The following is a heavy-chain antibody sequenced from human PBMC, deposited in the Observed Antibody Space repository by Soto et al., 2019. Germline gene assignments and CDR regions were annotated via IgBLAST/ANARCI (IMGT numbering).Heavy chain of an antibody. J-gene: IGHJ5*02. D-gene: IGHD6-13*01. V-gene: IGHV4-31*01. Sequence: QVQLQESGPGLLKPSQTLSLTCTVSGGSISSGGYYWSWIRQHPGKGLEWIGYIYYSGSTYYNPSLMSLVTISLDTSKNHLSLKLSSVTAADTGVYYCASGDSSRWYWFAPWGQGTLVTVSS. CDR3: ASGDSSRWYWFAP. CDR1: GGSISSGGYY. CDR2: IYYSGST.